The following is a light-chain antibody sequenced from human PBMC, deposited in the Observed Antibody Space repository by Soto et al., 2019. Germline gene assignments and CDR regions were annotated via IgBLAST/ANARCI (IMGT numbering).Light chain of an antibody. CDR3: QTWATGNQV. Sequence: QAVVTQSPSASASLGASVKLTCTLSSGHSSYAIAWHQQQPEKGPRYLMKLNSDGSHNKGDGIPDRFSGSSSGAERYLTISSLQSEDEADYYCQTWATGNQVFGGGTKVTVL. V-gene: IGLV4-69*01. CDR2: LNSDGSH. CDR1: SGHSSYA. J-gene: IGLJ3*02.